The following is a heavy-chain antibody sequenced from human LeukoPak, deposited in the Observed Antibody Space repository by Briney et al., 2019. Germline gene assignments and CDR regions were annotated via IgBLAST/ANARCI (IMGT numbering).Heavy chain of an antibody. CDR3: ARGDLGYSSSEGFDP. D-gene: IGHD6-13*01. Sequence: GASVKVSCKASGYTSTSYYMHWVRQAPGQGLEWMGIINPSGGSTSYAQKFQGRVTMTRDTSTSTVYMELSSLRSEDTAVYYCARGDLGYSSSEGFDPWGQGTLVTVSS. V-gene: IGHV1-46*01. J-gene: IGHJ5*02. CDR1: GYTSTSYY. CDR2: INPSGGST.